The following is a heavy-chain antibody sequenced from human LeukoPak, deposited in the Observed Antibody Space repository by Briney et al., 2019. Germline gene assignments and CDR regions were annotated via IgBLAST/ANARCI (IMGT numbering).Heavy chain of an antibody. J-gene: IGHJ4*02. CDR1: GGSISNTSYY. CDR3: ARKGYILTGYKYYFDY. V-gene: IGHV4-39*07. Sequence: SETLSLTCTVSGGSISNTSYYWGWIRQPPGKGLEWLGSIYYTGSTYYNPSLKSRVTISLDTSKNQFSLKLSSVTAADTAVYYCARKGYILTGYKYYFDYWGQGTLVTVSS. D-gene: IGHD3-9*01. CDR2: IYYTGST.